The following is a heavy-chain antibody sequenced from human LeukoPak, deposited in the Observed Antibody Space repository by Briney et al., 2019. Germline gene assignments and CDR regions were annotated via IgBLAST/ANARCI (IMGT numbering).Heavy chain of an antibody. CDR3: ARSEYSSSSIYFQH. CDR1: GFTFSDYY. V-gene: IGHV3-11*01. J-gene: IGHJ1*01. Sequence: WGSLRLSCAASGFTFSDYYMSWIRQAPGKGLEWVSYISSSGSTIYYADSVKGRFTISRDNAKNSLYLQMNSLRAEDTAVYYCARSEYSSSSIYFQHWGQGTLVTVSS. D-gene: IGHD6-6*01. CDR2: ISSSGSTI.